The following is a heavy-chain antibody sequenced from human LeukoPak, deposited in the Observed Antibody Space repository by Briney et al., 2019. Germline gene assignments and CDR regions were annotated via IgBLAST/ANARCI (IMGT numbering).Heavy chain of an antibody. J-gene: IGHJ3*02. CDR1: GFTFSRNE. D-gene: IGHD2/OR15-2a*01. CDR2: IYNDGST. Sequence: PGGSLRLSCAASGFTFSRNEMNWVRQAPGKGLEWASIIYNDGSTYYADSMKGRFTISRDNSKNTLYLQVNSLRAEDTAMYYCARNILFAFDIWGQGTMVTVSS. CDR3: ARNILFAFDI. V-gene: IGHV3-53*01.